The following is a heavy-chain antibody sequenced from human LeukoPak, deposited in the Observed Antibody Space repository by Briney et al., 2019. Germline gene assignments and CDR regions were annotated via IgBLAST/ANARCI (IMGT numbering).Heavy chain of an antibody. CDR2: IDPSDSYT. Sequence: HGESLQISCKVSGYSFTNSWITWVRQMPGKGLEWMGMIDPSDSYTNYSPSFQGHLTISADKSISTAYLQWSSLKASDTAMYYCARHQLLGPCFKGVCSDAFDIWGQGTMVTVSS. CDR3: ARHQLLGPCFKGVCSDAFDI. D-gene: IGHD2-8*01. CDR1: GYSFTNSW. V-gene: IGHV5-10-1*01. J-gene: IGHJ3*02.